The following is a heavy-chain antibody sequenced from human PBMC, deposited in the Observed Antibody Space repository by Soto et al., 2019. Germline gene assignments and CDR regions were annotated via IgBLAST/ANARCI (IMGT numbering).Heavy chain of an antibody. J-gene: IGHJ5*02. CDR2: IYYSGST. Sequence: SETLSLTCTVSGGSISSYYWSWIRQPPGKGLEWIGYIYYSGSTNYNPSLKSRVTISVDTSKNQFSLKLNSVTAADTAVYYCARESAGSGKNNWFDPWGQGTLVTVS. CDR1: GGSISSYY. CDR3: ARESAGSGKNNWFDP. V-gene: IGHV4-59*01. D-gene: IGHD3-10*01.